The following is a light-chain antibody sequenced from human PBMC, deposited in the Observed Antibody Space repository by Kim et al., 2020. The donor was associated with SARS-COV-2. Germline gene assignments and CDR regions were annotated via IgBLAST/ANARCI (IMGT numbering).Light chain of an antibody. CDR2: KAS. CDR3: QQYKGYPYT. Sequence: DIQMTQSPSTLSASVGDRVTITCRASRSITSWLAWYQQKPGKAPKLLIYKASSLESGVPSRFSGSGSGTEFTLTISSLQPDDFATYYGQQYKGYPYTFGQGTKLEI. CDR1: RSITSW. V-gene: IGKV1-5*03. J-gene: IGKJ2*01.